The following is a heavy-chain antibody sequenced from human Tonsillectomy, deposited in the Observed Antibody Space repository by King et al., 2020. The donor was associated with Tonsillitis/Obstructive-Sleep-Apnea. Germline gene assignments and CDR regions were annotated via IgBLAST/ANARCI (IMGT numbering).Heavy chain of an antibody. V-gene: IGHV4-61*01. D-gene: IGHD6-19*01. J-gene: IGHJ6*03. CDR2: IYYSGST. CDR3: ARAGGSGWYNYYYYYYMDV. CDR1: GGSVSSGSYY. Sequence: VQLQESGPGLVKPSETLSLTCTVSGGSVSSGSYYWSWIRQPPGKGLECIGYIYYSGSTNYNPSLKSRVTISVDMSKNQFSLKLSSVTAADTAVYYCARAGGSGWYNYYYYYYMDVWGKGTTVTVSS.